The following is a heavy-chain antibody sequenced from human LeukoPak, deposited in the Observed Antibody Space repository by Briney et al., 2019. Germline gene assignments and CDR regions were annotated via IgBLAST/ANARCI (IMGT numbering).Heavy chain of an antibody. V-gene: IGHV1-46*01. CDR3: ARGGRERYSSGWTDAFDI. J-gene: IGHJ3*02. CDR2: INPSGGST. CDR1: GYTFTSYY. D-gene: IGHD6-19*01. Sequence: ASVKVSCKASGYTFTSYYMHWVRQTPRQGLEWMGIINPSGGSTSYAQKFQGRVTMTRDTSTSTGYMELSSLSSEDTAVYYCARGGRERYSSGWTDAFDIWGQGTMVTVSS.